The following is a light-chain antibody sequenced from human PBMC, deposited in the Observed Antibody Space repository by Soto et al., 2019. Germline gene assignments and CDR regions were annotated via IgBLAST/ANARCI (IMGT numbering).Light chain of an antibody. CDR1: QSVSNN. J-gene: IGKJ1*01. Sequence: EIVMTQSPATLSVSPGERATLSCRASQSVSNNLAWYQQKPGQAPRLLIYGASTRATGIPARFSGSGSGTDFTPTISSLQSEDFAVYYCQQYYNWPPWTFGQGTKVEIK. CDR2: GAS. V-gene: IGKV3-15*01. CDR3: QQYYNWPPWT.